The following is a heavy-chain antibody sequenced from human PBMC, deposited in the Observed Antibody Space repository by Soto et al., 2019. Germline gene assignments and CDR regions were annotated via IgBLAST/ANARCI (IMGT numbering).Heavy chain of an antibody. Sequence: QVQLVESGGGVVQPGRSLRLSCEASGFTFSTYGMHWVRQAPGKGLEWVSNIWYDGSNKNYADSVKGRFTISRDNSKNTLYLQMNSRRAEDTAVYYCARGVIVDCGQGTLVTVSS. CDR3: ARGVIVD. D-gene: IGHD3-16*02. CDR2: IWYDGSNK. J-gene: IGHJ4*02. V-gene: IGHV3-33*01. CDR1: GFTFSTYG.